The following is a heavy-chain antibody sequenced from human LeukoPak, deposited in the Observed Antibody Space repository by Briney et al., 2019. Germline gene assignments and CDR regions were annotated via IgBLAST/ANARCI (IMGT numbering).Heavy chain of an antibody. V-gene: IGHV4-34*01. D-gene: IGHD2-15*01. CDR1: GGSFSGYY. CDR2: INHSGST. CDR3: AREGYCSGGSCYHSGLFDY. J-gene: IGHJ4*02. Sequence: SETLSLTCAVYGGSFSGYYWSWIRQPPGKGLEWIGEINHSGSTNYNPSLKSRVTISVDTSKNQFSLKLSSVTAADTAVYYCAREGYCSGGSCYHSGLFDYWGQGTLVTVSS.